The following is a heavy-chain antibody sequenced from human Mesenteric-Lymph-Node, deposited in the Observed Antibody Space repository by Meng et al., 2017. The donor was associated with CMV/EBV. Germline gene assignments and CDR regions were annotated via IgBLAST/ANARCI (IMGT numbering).Heavy chain of an antibody. CDR3: ARRPSLGRAYYFDS. V-gene: IGHV4-61*01. J-gene: IGHJ4*02. CDR2: IYYSGTT. Sequence: SETLSLTCTVSGGSVNTESYYWSWIRQPPGKGLEWIGYIYYSGTTEYNSSLNSRVTISVDTTKNQFSLKLSSVTAADAAIYYCARRPSLGRAYYFDSWGQGTLVTVSS. CDR1: GGSVNTESYY. D-gene: IGHD3-10*01.